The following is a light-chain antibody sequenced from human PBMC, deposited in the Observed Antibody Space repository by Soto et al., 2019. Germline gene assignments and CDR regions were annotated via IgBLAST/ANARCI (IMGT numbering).Light chain of an antibody. Sequence: EIVLTQSPATLSLSPGERATLSCRASQSVNNYLAWYQQKPGQAPRLRIYDASSRATDIPARFSGSGSGTDFTLTISSLEPEDFATYYCHQRSNWPLTFGGGTKVEIK. CDR1: QSVNNY. CDR2: DAS. V-gene: IGKV3-11*01. CDR3: HQRSNWPLT. J-gene: IGKJ4*01.